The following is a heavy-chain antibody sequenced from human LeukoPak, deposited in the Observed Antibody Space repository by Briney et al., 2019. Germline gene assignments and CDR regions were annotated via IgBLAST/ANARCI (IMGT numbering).Heavy chain of an antibody. D-gene: IGHD4-17*01. J-gene: IGHJ4*02. CDR2: ISYDGSNK. CDR1: GFTFSSYG. CDR3: AKDSQDYGLDY. V-gene: IGHV3-30*18. Sequence: GRSLRLSCAASGFTFSSYGMHWVRQAPGKGLEWVAYISYDGSNKYYADSVKGRFTISRDNSKNTLYLQMNSLRAEDTAVYYCAKDSQDYGLDYWGQGTLVTVSS.